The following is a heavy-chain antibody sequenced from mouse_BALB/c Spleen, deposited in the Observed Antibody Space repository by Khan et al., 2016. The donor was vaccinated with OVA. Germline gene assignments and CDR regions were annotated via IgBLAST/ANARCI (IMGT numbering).Heavy chain of an antibody. CDR1: GFSLTSYG. V-gene: IGHV2-9*02. D-gene: IGHD1-1*01. Sequence: QVQLKQSGPGLVAPSQNLSIICTVSGFSLTSYGVHWVRQPPGKGLEWLGVMWAGGSTNYNSALMSRLSISIDNSKSQVFLKMNSLQTDDTAMYYCARPYYGSAWFAYWGQGTLGTVSA. J-gene: IGHJ3*01. CDR2: MWAGGST. CDR3: ARPYYGSAWFAY.